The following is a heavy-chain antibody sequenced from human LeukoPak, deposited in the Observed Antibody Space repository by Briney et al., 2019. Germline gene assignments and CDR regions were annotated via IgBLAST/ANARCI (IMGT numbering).Heavy chain of an antibody. D-gene: IGHD1-26*01. CDR1: GFTFDDYA. Sequence: AGGALRLSCAASGFTFDDYAMHWVRQAPGKGLEWVSGISWNSGSIGYADSVKGLFTISRDNAKNSLYLQMNSLRAEDTDLYYCAKEGGGGSLKYYFDYWGQGTLVTVSS. V-gene: IGHV3-9*01. CDR3: AKEGGGGSLKYYFDY. J-gene: IGHJ4*02. CDR2: ISWNSGSI.